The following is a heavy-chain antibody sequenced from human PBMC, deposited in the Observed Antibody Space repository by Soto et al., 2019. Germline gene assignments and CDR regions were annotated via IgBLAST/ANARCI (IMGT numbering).Heavy chain of an antibody. CDR1: GYTFTSYG. J-gene: IGHJ3*02. D-gene: IGHD2-8*01. Sequence: GASVKVSCKASGYTFTSYGISWVRQAPGQGLEWMGWISAYNGNTNYAQKLQGRVTMTTDTSTSTAYMELRSLRSDDTAVYYCAKDGIVLMVYATDAFDIWGQGTMVTVSS. CDR3: AKDGIVLMVYATDAFDI. CDR2: ISAYNGNT. V-gene: IGHV1-18*01.